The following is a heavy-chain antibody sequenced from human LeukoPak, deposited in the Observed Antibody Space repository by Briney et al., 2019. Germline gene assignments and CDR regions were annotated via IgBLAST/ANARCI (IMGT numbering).Heavy chain of an antibody. Sequence: SETLSLTCAVYGGSFSGYYWSWIRQPPGKGLEWIGEINHSGSTNYNPSLKSRVTISVDTSKNQFSLKLSSVTAADTAVYYCRLNYLYYYYYMDVWGKGTTVTVSS. CDR1: GGSFSGYY. D-gene: IGHD4-11*01. CDR3: RLNYLYYYYYMDV. V-gene: IGHV4-34*01. J-gene: IGHJ6*03. CDR2: INHSGST.